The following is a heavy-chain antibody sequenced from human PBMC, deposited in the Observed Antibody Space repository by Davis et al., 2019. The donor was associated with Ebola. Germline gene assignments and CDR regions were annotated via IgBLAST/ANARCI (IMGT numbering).Heavy chain of an antibody. CDR3: ATSFVSFDS. CDR2: IYSSGTT. V-gene: IGHV3-53*01. Sequence: PGGSLRLSCAASGFTVSKYYMSWVRQAPGKGLEWVSVIYSSGTTYYADSVKGRFTISRDDSKNTLFLQMNSLRAEDTAVYYCATSFVSFDSWGQGTLVTVSS. J-gene: IGHJ4*02. CDR1: GFTVSKYY. D-gene: IGHD3-3*01.